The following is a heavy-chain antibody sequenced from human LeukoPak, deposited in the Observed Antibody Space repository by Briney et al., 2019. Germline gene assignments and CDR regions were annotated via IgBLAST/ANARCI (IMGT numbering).Heavy chain of an antibody. J-gene: IGHJ4*02. V-gene: IGHV4-39*01. CDR2: IYYSGST. D-gene: IGHD6-19*01. CDR3: LRIEYSSGWPFRY. Sequence: KPSETLSLTCTVSGGSISSSSYYWGWIRQPPGKGLEWIGSIYYSGSTYYNPSLKSRATISVDTSKSQFSLKLNSVSAADTAVYYGLRIEYSSGWPFRYWGQGTLVTVSS. CDR1: GGSISSSSYY.